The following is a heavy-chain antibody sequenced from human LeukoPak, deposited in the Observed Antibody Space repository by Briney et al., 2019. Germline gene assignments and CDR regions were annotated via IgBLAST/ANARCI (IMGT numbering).Heavy chain of an antibody. CDR1: GFTFGGYG. Sequence: GGSLRLSCAASGFTFGGYGMHWVRQAPGKGLEWVSVISYDGSNKYYADSVKGRFTISRDNSKNTLYLQMNSLRAEDTAVYYCAKHSEQWLANPGDYFDYWGQGTLVTVSS. CDR2: ISYDGSNK. J-gene: IGHJ4*02. V-gene: IGHV3-30*18. D-gene: IGHD6-19*01. CDR3: AKHSEQWLANPGDYFDY.